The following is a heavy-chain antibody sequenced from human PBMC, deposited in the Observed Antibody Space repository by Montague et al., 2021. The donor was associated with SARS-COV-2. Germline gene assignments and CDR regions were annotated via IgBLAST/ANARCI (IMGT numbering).Heavy chain of an antibody. D-gene: IGHD6-13*01. CDR3: AKEQYSSSWSDFDY. J-gene: IGHJ4*02. V-gene: IGHV3-30*04. CDR1: GFTFSTYP. CDR2: TSYDGSKK. Sequence: RLSWSASGFTFSTYPMHWVRQAPGKGLEWLVVTSYDGSKKDYADSVKGRFTISRDNSENMLYLQMNSLRAEDTAVYYCAKEQYSSSWSDFDYWGQGTVVAVSS.